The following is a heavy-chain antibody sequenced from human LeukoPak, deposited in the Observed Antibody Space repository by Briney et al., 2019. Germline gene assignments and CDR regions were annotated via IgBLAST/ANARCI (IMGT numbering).Heavy chain of an antibody. J-gene: IGHJ4*02. CDR3: ARESRGIVGARDGPDY. CDR2: LIPIFGTP. D-gene: IGHD1-26*01. CDR1: GGTLSTYG. Sequence: SVKVSCKASGGTLSTYGISWVRQAPGQGLEWMGALIPIFGTPTYAQRFQGRLTITTDESTSTAYMELSRLRSDDTAVYYCARESRGIVGARDGPDYWGQGTLVTVSS. V-gene: IGHV1-69*05.